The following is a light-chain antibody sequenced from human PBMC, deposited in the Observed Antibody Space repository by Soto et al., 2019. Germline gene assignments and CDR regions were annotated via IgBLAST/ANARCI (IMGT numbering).Light chain of an antibody. CDR1: QSISSY. CDR3: QQYYSYPPLT. V-gene: IGKV1-39*01. CDR2: AAS. J-gene: IGKJ4*01. Sequence: DIQITQSPSSLSASVGDRVTITCRASQSISSYLNWYQQKPGKAPMLLIYAASPLQSGVPSRFSGSGSGTDFTLTISCLQSEDFATYYCQQYYSYPPLTFGGGTKVDIK.